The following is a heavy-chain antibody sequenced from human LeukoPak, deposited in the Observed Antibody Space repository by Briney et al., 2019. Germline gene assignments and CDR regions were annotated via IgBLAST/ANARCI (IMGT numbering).Heavy chain of an antibody. V-gene: IGHV4-59*08. D-gene: IGHD3-22*01. CDR3: ARALIQRSMIVVVPNYFDY. Sequence: SETLSLTCTVSGGSISSYYWSWIRQPPGKGLEWIGYIYYSGSTYYNPSLKSRVTISVDTSKNQFSLKLSSVTAADTAVYYCARALIQRSMIVVVPNYFDYWGQGTLVTVSS. J-gene: IGHJ4*02. CDR2: IYYSGST. CDR1: GGSISSYY.